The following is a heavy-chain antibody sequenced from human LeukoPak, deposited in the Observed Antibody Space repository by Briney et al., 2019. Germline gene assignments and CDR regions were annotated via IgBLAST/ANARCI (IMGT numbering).Heavy chain of an antibody. J-gene: IGHJ6*03. CDR1: GGSFSGYY. Sequence: PSETLSLTCAVYGGSFSGYYWSWIRQPPGKGLEWIGEINHSGSTNYNPSLKSRVTISVDTSKNQFSLKLSSVTAADTAVYYCARRRTPYYYYMDVWGEGTTVTASS. V-gene: IGHV4-34*01. CDR2: INHSGST. CDR3: ARRRTPYYYYMDV. D-gene: IGHD2-15*01.